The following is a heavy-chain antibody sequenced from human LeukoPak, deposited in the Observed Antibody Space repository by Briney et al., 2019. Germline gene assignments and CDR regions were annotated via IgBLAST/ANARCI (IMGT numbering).Heavy chain of an antibody. Sequence: PSGTLSLTCAVSGGSISSSNWWSWIRQPPGKGLEWIGEIYHSGSTNYNPSLKSRVTISVDKSKTQFSLKLSSVTAADTAVYYCARSAYAYYDSSGGAFDIWGQGTMVTVSS. D-gene: IGHD3-22*01. V-gene: IGHV4-4*02. CDR1: GGSISSSNW. CDR2: IYHSGST. CDR3: ARSAYAYYDSSGGAFDI. J-gene: IGHJ3*02.